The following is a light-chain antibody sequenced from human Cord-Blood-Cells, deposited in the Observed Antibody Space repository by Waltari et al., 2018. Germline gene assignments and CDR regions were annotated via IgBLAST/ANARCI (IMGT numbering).Light chain of an antibody. CDR1: SSNIGAGYA. Sequence: QSVLTQPPSVSGAPGQRVTISCTASSSNIGAGYAVHWYHQPPGTAPKLLIYGNAIRPSGVPGRFSCSKSGASPSLAITGLQAEEEADYYCQAYDSSLSGYVFGTGTKVTVL. CDR2: GNA. CDR3: QAYDSSLSGYV. V-gene: IGLV1-40*01. J-gene: IGLJ1*01.